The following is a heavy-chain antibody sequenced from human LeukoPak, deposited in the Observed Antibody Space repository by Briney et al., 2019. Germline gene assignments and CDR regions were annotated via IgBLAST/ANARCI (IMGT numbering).Heavy chain of an antibody. V-gene: IGHV3-11*01. CDR2: ISSNGRTI. CDR1: GLTFTDYY. D-gene: IGHD6-19*01. CDR3: ARTQQWLVSGFDP. J-gene: IGHJ5*02. Sequence: GGFLRLSCATSGLTFTDYYMSWIRQAPGKGLEWISYISSNGRTIYYADSVKGRFTISRDNARKSVYLQMNSLRAEDTAICYCARTQQWLVSGFDPWGQGTLVTVSS.